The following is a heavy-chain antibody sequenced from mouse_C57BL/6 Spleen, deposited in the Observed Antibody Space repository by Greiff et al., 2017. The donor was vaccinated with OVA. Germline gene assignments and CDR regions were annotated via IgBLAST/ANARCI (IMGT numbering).Heavy chain of an antibody. CDR3: AREGEITTVVVPGYFDV. D-gene: IGHD1-1*01. Sequence: EVQRVESEGGLVQPGSSMKLSCTASGFTFSDYYMAWVRQVPEKGLEWVANINHDGSSTYYLDSLKSRFIISRDNAKNILYLQMSSLKSEDTATYYCAREGEITTVVVPGYFDVWGTGTTVTVSS. J-gene: IGHJ1*03. CDR2: INHDGSST. V-gene: IGHV5-16*01. CDR1: GFTFSDYY.